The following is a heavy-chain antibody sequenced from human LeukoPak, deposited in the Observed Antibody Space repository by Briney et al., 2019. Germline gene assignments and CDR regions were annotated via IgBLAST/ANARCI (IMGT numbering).Heavy chain of an antibody. J-gene: IGHJ4*02. CDR2: INHSGST. D-gene: IGHD6-13*01. CDR1: GGSFSGYY. V-gene: IGHV4-34*01. Sequence: SETMSLTCAVYGGSFSGYYWSWIRQPPGKGLEWIGEINHSGSTNYNPSLKSRVTISVDTSKNQFSLKLSSVTAADTAVYYCARGRAAAGTGYWGQGILVTVSS. CDR3: ARGRAAAGTGY.